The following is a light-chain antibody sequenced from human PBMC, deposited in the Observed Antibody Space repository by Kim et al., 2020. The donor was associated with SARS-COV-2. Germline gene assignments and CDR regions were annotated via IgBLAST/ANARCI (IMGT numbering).Light chain of an antibody. CDR2: DVT. Sequence: GQSGTISCTGTSSDVGGYNYISWYQQYPGKATKFMIYDVTKRPSGVPDRFAGSKSGNAASLTISGLQAEDEADYYCCSYAGSYTLLFGGGTKLTVL. CDR1: SSDVGGYNY. J-gene: IGLJ2*01. CDR3: CSYAGSYTLL. V-gene: IGLV2-11*03.